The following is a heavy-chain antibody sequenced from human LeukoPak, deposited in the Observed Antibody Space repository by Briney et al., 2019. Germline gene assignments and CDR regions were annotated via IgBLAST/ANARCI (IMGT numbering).Heavy chain of an antibody. D-gene: IGHD6-13*01. CDR2: ISSSSSYT. CDR1: GFTFSDYY. Sequence: GGSLRLSCAASGFTFSDYYMSCIRQAPGKGLEWVSYISSSSSYTNYTDSVKGRFTISRDNAKNSLYLQMNSLRAEDTAVYYCARDLRPRTAAANIPPGYWGQGTLVTVSS. CDR3: ARDLRPRTAAANIPPGY. V-gene: IGHV3-11*05. J-gene: IGHJ4*02.